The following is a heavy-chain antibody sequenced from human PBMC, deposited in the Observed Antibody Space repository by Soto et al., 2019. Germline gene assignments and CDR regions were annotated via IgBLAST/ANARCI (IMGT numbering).Heavy chain of an antibody. CDR2: IKSKTDGGTT. Sequence: GGSLRLASAASGFTFSNAWMNWVRQAPGKGLEWVGRIKSKTDGGTTGYAAPVKGRFTISRDDSKNTLYLQMNSLRPEDTAFYYCAKDNGFHFDYWGQGTLVTVSS. V-gene: IGHV3-15*07. J-gene: IGHJ4*02. D-gene: IGHD2-8*01. CDR3: AKDNGFHFDY. CDR1: GFTFSNAW.